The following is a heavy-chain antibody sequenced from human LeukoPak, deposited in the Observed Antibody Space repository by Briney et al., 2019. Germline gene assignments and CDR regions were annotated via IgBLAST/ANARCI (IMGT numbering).Heavy chain of an antibody. CDR1: GFTFSSYC. Sequence: GGSLRLSCAASGFTFSSYCMNWVRQAPGKGLEGVSSISYRSRYIYYADSVKHRLTISRDNAKHSLDLQMDSLRAEDTAVYYCAKDIRRYYYGSGSYYSEYYYYYYMDVWGKGTTVTISS. V-gene: IGHV3-21*04. J-gene: IGHJ6*03. D-gene: IGHD3-10*01. CDR3: AKDIRRYYYGSGSYYSEYYYYYYMDV. CDR2: ISYRSRYI.